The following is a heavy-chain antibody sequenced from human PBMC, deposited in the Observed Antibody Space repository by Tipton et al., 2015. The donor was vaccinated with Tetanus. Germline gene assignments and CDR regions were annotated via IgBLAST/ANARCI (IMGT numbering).Heavy chain of an antibody. V-gene: IGHV1-69*01. D-gene: IGHD2-2*01. CDR3: ARKWDIVAVSAANYYGLDV. CDR1: GYSFSSND. CDR2: IIPIFGTA. Sequence: QVQQVQSGAEVEKPGASVKGSCKTSGYSFSSNDINWVRQAAGQGLEWMGGIIPIFGTAKDAQKFKCRVTITADESTSTAYMELSSLRSEDTAVYYCARKWDIVAVSAANYYGLDVWGQGTTVTVSS. J-gene: IGHJ6*02.